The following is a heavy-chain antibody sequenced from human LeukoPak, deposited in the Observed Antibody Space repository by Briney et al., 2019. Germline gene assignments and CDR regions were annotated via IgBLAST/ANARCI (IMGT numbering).Heavy chain of an antibody. V-gene: IGHV3-23*01. J-gene: IGHJ4*02. D-gene: IGHD2-21*02. CDR1: GFTFSSYA. CDR2: ISGSGGST. Sequence: SGGSLRLSCAASGFTFSSYAMSWVRQAPGKGLEWVSVISGSGGSTYYADSVKGRFTISRDNSKNTLYLQMNSLRAEDTAVYYCAKDWRVRMRVTAISFDYWGQGTLVTVSS. CDR3: AKDWRVRMRVTAISFDY.